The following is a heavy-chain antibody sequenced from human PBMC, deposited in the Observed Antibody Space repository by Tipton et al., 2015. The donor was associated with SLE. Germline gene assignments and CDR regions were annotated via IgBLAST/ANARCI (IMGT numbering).Heavy chain of an antibody. CDR2: LSYSGST. CDR1: GGSVTTYY. V-gene: IGHV4-59*02. J-gene: IGHJ5*02. CDR3: ARGSYDYDSRGSYAS. D-gene: IGHD3-22*01. Sequence: TLSLTCSVSGGSVTTYYWSWIRQPPGKGLEWIGYLSYSGSTKYNPSLKSRVTISVDTSENQLSLKLTSVTAADTAVYYCARGSYDYDSRGSYASWGQGTLVIVSS.